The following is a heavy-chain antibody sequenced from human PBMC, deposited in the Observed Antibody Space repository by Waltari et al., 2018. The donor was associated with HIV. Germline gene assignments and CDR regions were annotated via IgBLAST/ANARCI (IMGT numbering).Heavy chain of an antibody. CDR1: GYTFVNYF. D-gene: IGHD3-10*01. CDR2: IIPSNGAT. J-gene: IGHJ3*01. Sequence: QLVQSGAEVRKPGASVTVSCEASGYTFVNYFLHWVRQAPGQGVEWSVVIIPSNGATTYAQKFSVVVSMTTYMSVVVVFMWLSGLIPDDTAFYFCARAPKTWVQLTSSGCFDVWG. CDR3: ARAPKTWVQLTSSGCFDV. V-gene: IGHV1-46*03.